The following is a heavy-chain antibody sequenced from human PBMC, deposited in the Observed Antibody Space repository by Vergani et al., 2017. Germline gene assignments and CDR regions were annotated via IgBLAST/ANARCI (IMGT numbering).Heavy chain of an antibody. D-gene: IGHD2-21*01. J-gene: IGHJ6*04. CDR1: GFSFRNAW. V-gene: IGHV3-15*07. CDR2: INSTVDLGTK. Sequence: EVQLVESGGGIVKPGGSLRLSCVASGFSFRNAWMNWVRRTPGKGLEWVGRINSTVDLGTKDYYTAVKGRFTISRDDSKNTLFLQMNVLKTEDRGVYYCTTDXRYCGDSACCWLRDHHYYGMDVWGKGTTVTVSS. CDR3: TTDXRYCGDSACCWLRDHHYYGMDV.